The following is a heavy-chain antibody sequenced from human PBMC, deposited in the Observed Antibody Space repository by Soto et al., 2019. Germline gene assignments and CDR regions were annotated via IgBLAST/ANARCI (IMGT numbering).Heavy chain of an antibody. CDR2: ITSKTGDQ. Sequence: SGGSLRLSCAASGFTFNKYSMNWVRQAPGKGLEWVSSITSKTGDQYYADSVKGRFIISRDNTKNSLSLQVTSLRDEDTAVYYCARDLMPNDRGLGDLAYWGQGTLVTVSS. CDR1: GFTFNKYS. CDR3: ARDLMPNDRGLGDLAY. J-gene: IGHJ4*02. D-gene: IGHD3-22*01. V-gene: IGHV3-21*06.